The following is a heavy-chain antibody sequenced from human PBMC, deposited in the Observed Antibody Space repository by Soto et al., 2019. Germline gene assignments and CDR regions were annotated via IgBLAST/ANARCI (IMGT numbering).Heavy chain of an antibody. CDR2: IYPGDSDT. Sequence: GESLKISCKGSGYSFTSYWIGWVRQMPGKGLEWMGIIYPGDSDTRYSPSFQGQVTISADKSISTAYLQWSSLKASDTAMYYCARDFTMVRGVVYYYYGMDVWGQGTTVTVSS. V-gene: IGHV5-51*01. D-gene: IGHD3-10*01. CDR3: ARDFTMVRGVVYYYYGMDV. CDR1: GYSFTSYW. J-gene: IGHJ6*02.